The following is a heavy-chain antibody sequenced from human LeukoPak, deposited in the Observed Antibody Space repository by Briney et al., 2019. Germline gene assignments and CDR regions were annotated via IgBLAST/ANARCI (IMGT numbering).Heavy chain of an antibody. CDR3: ARASYYYDSSYGY. D-gene: IGHD3-22*01. J-gene: IGHJ4*02. Sequence: GGTLRLSCAASGFTFSSYGMSWVRQAPGKGLEWVSAISGSGGSTYYADSVKGRFTISRDNSKNTLYLQMNSLRAEDTAVYYCARASYYYDSSYGYWGQGTLVTVSS. CDR2: ISGSGGST. V-gene: IGHV3-23*01. CDR1: GFTFSSYG.